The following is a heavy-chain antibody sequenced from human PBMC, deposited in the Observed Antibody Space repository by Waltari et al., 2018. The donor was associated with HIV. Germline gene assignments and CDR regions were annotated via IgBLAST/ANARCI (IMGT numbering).Heavy chain of an antibody. CDR2: IYHSGST. J-gene: IGHJ3*02. CDR3: ARQQGYDAFEI. CDR1: GRPITSRDW. Sequence: QVQLQESGPGLVRPSGTLSLTCPVSGRPITSRDWWSWVRQPPGKGLEWVGEIYHSGSTHSNPSLKSRVTISADKSKNQFSLRLSSVTAADTAMYYCARQQGYDAFEIWGQGTMVTVSS. V-gene: IGHV4-4*02. D-gene: IGHD5-12*01.